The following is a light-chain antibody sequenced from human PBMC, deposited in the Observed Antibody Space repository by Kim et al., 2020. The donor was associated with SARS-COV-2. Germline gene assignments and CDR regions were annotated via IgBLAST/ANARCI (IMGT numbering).Light chain of an antibody. V-gene: IGLV3-25*03. CDR3: QSADGSDTYV. CDR2: KDS. J-gene: IGLJ1*01. Sequence: PGKTARNTGSNNGLPKKQTYWYQQKGGEAPLLLIYKDSRRPSRTPGRFAGSSSGTTVTLTISGVQAEDDADYYCQSADGSDTYVFGTGTKVTVL. CDR1: GLPKKQ.